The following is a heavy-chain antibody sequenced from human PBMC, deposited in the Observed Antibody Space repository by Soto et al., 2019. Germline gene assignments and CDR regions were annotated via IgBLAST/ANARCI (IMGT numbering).Heavy chain of an antibody. CDR3: AAGEASSRNLAPYYLDF. J-gene: IGHJ4*02. D-gene: IGHD6-13*01. V-gene: IGHV4-59*01. Sequence: SETLSLTCTVSGGSMRNYFWTWIRQPPGKGLEWIGYIHYSGTTSFFPSYNPSLRSRVTTSEDTSKNQFSLKLLSVTTADTAVYFCAAGEASSRNLAPYYLDFWGQVNLVTVSS. CDR2: IHYSGTT. CDR1: GGSMRNYF.